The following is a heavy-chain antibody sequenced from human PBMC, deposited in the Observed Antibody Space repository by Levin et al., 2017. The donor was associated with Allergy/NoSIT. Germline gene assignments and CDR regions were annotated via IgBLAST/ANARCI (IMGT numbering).Heavy chain of an antibody. CDR2: IGGSGGST. J-gene: IGHJ6*02. V-gene: IGHV3-23*01. CDR3: AKEVYGAGGLYYYGLDV. CDR1: GFMFSSYA. Sequence: LSLTCAASGFMFSSYAMSWVRQAPGKGLEWVSTIGGSGGSTYSADSVKGRFTISRDNSKNTLYLQMNSLRAEDTAVYYCAKEVYGAGGLYYYGLDVWGQGTTVTVSS. D-gene: IGHD3-10*01.